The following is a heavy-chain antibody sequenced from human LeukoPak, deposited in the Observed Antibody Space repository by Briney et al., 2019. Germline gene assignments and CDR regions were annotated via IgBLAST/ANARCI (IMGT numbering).Heavy chain of an antibody. Sequence: ASVKVSCKASGYTFTSYDINWERHATGQGLEWMGWMNPNSGNTGYAQKFQGRVTMTRNTSISTAYMELSSLRSEDTAVYYCARSSRSWGSGSYLLGYWGQGTLVTVSS. CDR2: MNPNSGNT. D-gene: IGHD3-10*01. V-gene: IGHV1-8*01. CDR1: GYTFTSYD. CDR3: ARSSRSWGSGSYLLGY. J-gene: IGHJ4*02.